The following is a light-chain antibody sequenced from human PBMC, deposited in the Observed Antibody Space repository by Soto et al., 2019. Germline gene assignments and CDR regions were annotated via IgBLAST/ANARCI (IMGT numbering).Light chain of an antibody. J-gene: IGLJ2*01. V-gene: IGLV1-51*01. CDR1: SSNIGNNY. CDR2: DNN. Sequence: QSVLTQPPSVSAAPGQTVTIFCSGSSSNIGNNYVSWYQQLPGTAPKLLIYDNNKRPSGIPDRFSGSKSGTSATLGITGLQTGDEADYYCGTWDSSLSAGVFGGGTKLTDL. CDR3: GTWDSSLSAGV.